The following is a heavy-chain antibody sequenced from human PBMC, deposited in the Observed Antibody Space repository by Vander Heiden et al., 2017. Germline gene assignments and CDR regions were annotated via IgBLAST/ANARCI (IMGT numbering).Heavy chain of an antibody. D-gene: IGHD6-6*01. CDR1: GFPFDDYA. V-gene: IGHV3-9*01. CDR2: ITWNSGNL. J-gene: IGHJ4*02. Sequence: EVQLVESGGGLVQPGRSLRLSCAASGFPFDDYAMHWVRQAPGKGLEWVSGITWNSGNLGYADSVKGRFTISRDNAKNSLYLQMNSLRADDTALYYCAKDIQYSTSSLAYWGQGTLVTVSS. CDR3: AKDIQYSTSSLAY.